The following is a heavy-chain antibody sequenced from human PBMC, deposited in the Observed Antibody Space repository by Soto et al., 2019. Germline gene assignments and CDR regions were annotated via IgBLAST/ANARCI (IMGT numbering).Heavy chain of an antibody. CDR3: ARVAPVLRFLEWSADPYGMDV. CDR2: ISAYNGNT. V-gene: IGHV1-18*04. CDR1: GYTFTSYG. J-gene: IGHJ6*02. D-gene: IGHD3-3*01. Sequence: ASVKVSCKASGYTFTSYGISWVRQAPGQGLEWMGWISAYNGNTNYAQKLQGRVTMTTDTSTSTAYMELRSLRSDDTAVYYCARVAPVLRFLEWSADPYGMDVWGQGTTVTVSS.